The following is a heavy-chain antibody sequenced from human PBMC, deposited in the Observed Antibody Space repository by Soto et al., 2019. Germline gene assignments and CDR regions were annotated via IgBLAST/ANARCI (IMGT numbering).Heavy chain of an antibody. V-gene: IGHV4-39*01. Sequence: SETLSLTCIVSGGSITRNNHYWGWIRQSPGKGLEWIGSILYSGSTNYNPSLKSRVTLSVETSKNQFSLKMSSVTAADTALYYCARLGSSGWYQGSYFDYWGQGTLVSVSS. J-gene: IGHJ4*02. D-gene: IGHD6-19*01. CDR3: ARLGSSGWYQGSYFDY. CDR1: GGSITRNNHY. CDR2: ILYSGST.